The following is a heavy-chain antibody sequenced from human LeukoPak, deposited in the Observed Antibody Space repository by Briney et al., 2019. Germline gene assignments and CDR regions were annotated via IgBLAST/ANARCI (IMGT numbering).Heavy chain of an antibody. Sequence: GESLKISCKGSGYSFTSYWIGWVRQMPGKGLEWMGIIYPGDSGTRYSPSFQGQVTISADKSISTAYLQWSSLKASDTAMYYCARAYCGGDCYSNYFDYWGQGTLVTVSS. CDR1: GYSFTSYW. V-gene: IGHV5-51*01. CDR3: ARAYCGGDCYSNYFDY. CDR2: IYPGDSGT. D-gene: IGHD2-21*02. J-gene: IGHJ4*02.